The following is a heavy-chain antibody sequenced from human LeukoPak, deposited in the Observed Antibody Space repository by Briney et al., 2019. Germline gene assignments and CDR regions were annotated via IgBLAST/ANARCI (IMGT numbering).Heavy chain of an antibody. CDR1: GFTFPSYA. Sequence: AGGSLRLSCAASGFTFPSYAMTWVRQAPGKGLEWVSAISGSGGSTYYADSVKGRFTISRDNSKNTLYLQMNSLRAEDTAVYYCAKGTGYDFWSGYYIVDYWGQGTLVTVSS. D-gene: IGHD3-3*01. V-gene: IGHV3-23*01. CDR3: AKGTGYDFWSGYYIVDY. J-gene: IGHJ4*02. CDR2: ISGSGGST.